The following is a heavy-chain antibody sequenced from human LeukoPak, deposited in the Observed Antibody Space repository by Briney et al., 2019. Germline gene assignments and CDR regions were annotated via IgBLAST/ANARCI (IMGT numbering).Heavy chain of an antibody. CDR2: INHSGGT. D-gene: IGHD3-16*01. Sequence: PSETLSLTCAVYGGSFSGYYWSWIRQPPGKGLEWIGEINHSGGTNYNPSLKSRVTISVDTSKNQFSLKLSSVTAADTAVYYCARGEWVSLGIDYWGQGTLVTVSS. V-gene: IGHV4-34*01. J-gene: IGHJ4*02. CDR3: ARGEWVSLGIDY. CDR1: GGSFSGYY.